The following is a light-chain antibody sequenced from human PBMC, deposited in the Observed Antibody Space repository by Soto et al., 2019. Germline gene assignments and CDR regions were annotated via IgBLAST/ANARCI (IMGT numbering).Light chain of an antibody. CDR2: GAS. J-gene: IGKJ5*01. CDR3: QQYGSPIT. Sequence: DIVLTQSPGTLSLSPGERATLSCRASQSVSSSYLAWYQQKPGQAPRLLIYGASSRATGIPDRSSGSGSGTDFTLTISRLEPEDFAVYYCQQYGSPITFGQGTRLEIK. V-gene: IGKV3-20*01. CDR1: QSVSSSY.